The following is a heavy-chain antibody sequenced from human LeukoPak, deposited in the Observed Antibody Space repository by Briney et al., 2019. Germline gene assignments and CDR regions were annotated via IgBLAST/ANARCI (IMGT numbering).Heavy chain of an antibody. CDR3: ARDQEGYCTNGVCYRGYYYYYGMDV. V-gene: IGHV1-46*01. CDR1: GYTFTSYY. J-gene: IGHJ6*02. CDR2: INPSGGST. Sequence: GASVKVSFKASGYTFTSYYMHWVRQAPGQGLEWMGIINPSGGSTSYAQKFQGRVTMTRDTSTSTVYMELSSLRSEDTAVYYCARDQEGYCTNGVCYRGYYYYYGMDVWGQGTTVTVSS. D-gene: IGHD2-8*01.